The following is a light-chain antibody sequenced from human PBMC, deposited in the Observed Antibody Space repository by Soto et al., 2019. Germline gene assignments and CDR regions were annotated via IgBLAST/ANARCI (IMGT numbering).Light chain of an antibody. Sequence: QSVLTQPPSASGTPGQRVTISCSGSSSNIGSNYVYWYQQLPGAAPKLLMHGNSQRPSGVPDRFSGSKSGTSASLAIIGLRTEDEAHYYCAAWDDSLRGVVFGGGTKLTVL. CDR1: SSNIGSNY. CDR3: AAWDDSLRGVV. V-gene: IGLV1-47*02. CDR2: GNS. J-gene: IGLJ3*02.